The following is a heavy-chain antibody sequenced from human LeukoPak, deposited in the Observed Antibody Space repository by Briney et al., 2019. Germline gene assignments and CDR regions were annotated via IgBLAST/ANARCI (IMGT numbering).Heavy chain of an antibody. CDR2: ISSSGSTI. J-gene: IGHJ4*02. D-gene: IGHD3-10*01. V-gene: IGHV3-48*03. Sequence: SGGSLRLSCAASGFTFSSYEMNWVRQAPGKGLEWVSYISSSGSTIYYADSVKGRFTISRDNAKNSLYLQMNSLRAEDTAVYYCGRGLRGGGGDYWGQGTLVTVSS. CDR1: GFTFSSYE. CDR3: GRGLRGGGGDY.